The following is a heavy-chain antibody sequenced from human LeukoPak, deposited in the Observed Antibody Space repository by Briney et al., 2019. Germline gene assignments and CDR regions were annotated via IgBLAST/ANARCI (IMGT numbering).Heavy chain of an antibody. CDR3: AKLLAVTNSYYFNY. J-gene: IGHJ4*02. CDR1: GFTFSSYA. Sequence: PGGSLRLSCAASGFTFSSYAMSWVRQAPGKGLEWVSTVSGSGSRGSTYYADSVKGRFTIYRDNSKDTLYLQMNSLRAEDTAVYYCAKLLAVTNSYYFNYWGQGTLVTVSS. V-gene: IGHV3-23*01. D-gene: IGHD6-19*01. CDR2: VSGSGSRGST.